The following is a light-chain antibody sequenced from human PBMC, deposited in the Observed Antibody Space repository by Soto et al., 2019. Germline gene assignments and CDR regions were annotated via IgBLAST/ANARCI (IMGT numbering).Light chain of an antibody. CDR2: AAS. J-gene: IGKJ1*01. Sequence: EIVLTQSPGTLSLSPGERATLSCRASQSVSSSYLAWYQQKPGQAPRLLIYAASSRATGIPDRFSGSGSGTDFTLTISRLEPEDSAVYYSQQYGSSLPWTFGQGTKVEIK. CDR3: QQYGSSLPWT. V-gene: IGKV3-20*01. CDR1: QSVSSSY.